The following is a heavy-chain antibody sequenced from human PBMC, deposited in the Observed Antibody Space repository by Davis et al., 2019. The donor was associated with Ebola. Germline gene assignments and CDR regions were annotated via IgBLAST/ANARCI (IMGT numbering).Heavy chain of an antibody. D-gene: IGHD3-16*01. CDR1: GVSISRHY. Sequence: PSETLSLTCTVSGVSISRHYWSWIRQPPGKRLEWIRSIYYTGSAYYNSSHNSRVTISVDTSKNQFSLKLSSVTAADTAMYYCAERGGSVWGQGTLVTVSS. J-gene: IGHJ4*02. V-gene: IGHV4-59*11. CDR3: AERGGSV. CDR2: IYYTGSA.